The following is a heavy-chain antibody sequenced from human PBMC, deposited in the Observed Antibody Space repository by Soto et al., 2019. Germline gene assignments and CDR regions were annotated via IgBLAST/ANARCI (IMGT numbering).Heavy chain of an antibody. CDR3: ARLSVAFDI. Sequence: QVQLQESGPGLVKPSETLSLTCTVSGGSISSYYWSWIRQPPGKGLAWIGYIYYSGSTNYNPSLKSRVTISVDTSKNQFSLKLSSVTAEDTAVYYCARLSVAFDIWGQGTMVTVSS. V-gene: IGHV4-59*08. CDR2: IYYSGST. J-gene: IGHJ3*02. CDR1: GGSISSYY.